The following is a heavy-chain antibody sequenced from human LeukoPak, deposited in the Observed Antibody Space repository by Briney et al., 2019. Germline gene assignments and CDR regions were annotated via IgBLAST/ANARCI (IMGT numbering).Heavy chain of an antibody. Sequence: GGSLRLSCAASGFTFSSYSMNWVRQAPGKGLEWVSSISSSSSYIYYADSVKGRFTISRDNSKNTLYLQMNSLRAEDTAVYYCASGESPGYYYGSGSYYMGDYWGQGTLVTVSS. CDR2: ISSSSSYI. CDR1: GFTFSSYS. D-gene: IGHD3-10*01. J-gene: IGHJ4*02. CDR3: ASGESPGYYYGSGSYYMGDY. V-gene: IGHV3-21*01.